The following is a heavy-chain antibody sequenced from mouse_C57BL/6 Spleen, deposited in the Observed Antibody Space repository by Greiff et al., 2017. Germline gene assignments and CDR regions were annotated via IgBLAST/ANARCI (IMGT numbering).Heavy chain of an antibody. CDR2: INPYNGGT. CDR1: GYTFTDYY. Sequence: EVQLQQSGPVLVQPGASVTMSCKASGYTFTDYYMNWVKQSHGKSLEWIGVINPYNGGTSYNQTFTGKATLTVDKSSSTAYMELNSLTSEDSAVYYCAATSGVAMDYWGQGTSVTVSS. J-gene: IGHJ4*01. D-gene: IGHD6-1*01. CDR3: AATSGVAMDY. V-gene: IGHV1-19*01.